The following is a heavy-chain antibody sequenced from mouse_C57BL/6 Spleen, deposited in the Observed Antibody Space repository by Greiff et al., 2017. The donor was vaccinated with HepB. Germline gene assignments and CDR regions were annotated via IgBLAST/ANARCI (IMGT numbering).Heavy chain of an antibody. D-gene: IGHD1-1*01. V-gene: IGHV3-6*01. J-gene: IGHJ2*01. CDR3: ARLLSRVYFDY. CDR1: GYSITSGYY. Sequence: EESGPGLVKPSQSLSLTCSVTGYSITSGYYWNWIRQFPGNKLEWMGYISYDGSNNYNPSLKNRISITRDTSKNQFFLKLNSVTTEDTATYYCARLLSRVYFDYWGQGTTLTVSS. CDR2: ISYDGSN.